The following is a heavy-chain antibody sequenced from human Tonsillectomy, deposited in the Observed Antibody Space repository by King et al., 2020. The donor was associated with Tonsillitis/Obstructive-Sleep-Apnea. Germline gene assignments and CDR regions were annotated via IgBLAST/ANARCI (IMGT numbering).Heavy chain of an antibody. D-gene: IGHD5-24*01. J-gene: IGHJ3*02. Sequence: QLVQSGGGVVQPGRSLRLSCAASGFTFSSYGMHWVRQAPGKGLEWVAFIWYDGSNKYYADSVKGRFTISRDNSKNTLYVQMNSLRAEDTVVYYCSRKTGYNLGAFDIWGQGTMVTVSS. V-gene: IGHV3-33*01. CDR1: GFTFSSYG. CDR3: SRKTGYNLGAFDI. CDR2: IWYDGSNK.